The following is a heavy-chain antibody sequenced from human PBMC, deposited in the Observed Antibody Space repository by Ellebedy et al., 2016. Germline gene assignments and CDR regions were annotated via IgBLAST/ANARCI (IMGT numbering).Heavy chain of an antibody. D-gene: IGHD3-22*01. CDR3: ARVRYDSSGYYFDY. V-gene: IGHV4-59*01. CDR2: IYYSGST. J-gene: IGHJ4*02. Sequence: SETLSLXXTVSGGSISSYYWSWIRQPPGKGLEWIGYIYYSGSTNYNPSLKSRVTISVDTSKNQFSLKLSSVTAADTAVYYCARVRYDSSGYYFDYWGQGTLVTVSS. CDR1: GGSISSYY.